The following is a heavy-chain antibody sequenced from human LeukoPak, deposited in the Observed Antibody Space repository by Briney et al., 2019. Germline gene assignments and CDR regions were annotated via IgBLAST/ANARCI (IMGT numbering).Heavy chain of an antibody. J-gene: IGHJ4*02. Sequence: PSETLSLTCTVSGGSISSYYWGWIRQPPGKGLEWIGSIYYSGSTYYNPSLKSRVTISVDTSKNQFSLKLSSVTAADTAVYYCARDPFGGNSYFDYWGQGTLVTVSS. CDR1: GGSISSYY. V-gene: IGHV4-39*07. CDR3: ARDPFGGNSYFDY. D-gene: IGHD4-23*01. CDR2: IYYSGST.